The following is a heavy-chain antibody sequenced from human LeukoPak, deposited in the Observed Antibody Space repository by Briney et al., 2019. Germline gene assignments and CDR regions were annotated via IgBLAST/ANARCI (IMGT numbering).Heavy chain of an antibody. CDR3: AHSCAPAAHSCRFDP. D-gene: IGHD2-2*01. J-gene: IGHJ5*02. Sequence: SGPTLVKPTQTLALTCTFSGFSLSTSGVGVGWIRQPPAKDVEWLALIYWNDDKRYSPSLKTRLTITMDTSKNQVVLTMTNMDPVDTATYYCAHSCAPAAHSCRFDPWGQGTLVTVSS. CDR2: IYWNDDK. CDR1: GFSLSTSGVG. V-gene: IGHV2-5*01.